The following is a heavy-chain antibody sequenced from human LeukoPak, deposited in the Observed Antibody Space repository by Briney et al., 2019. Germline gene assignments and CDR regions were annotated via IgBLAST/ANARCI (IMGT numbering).Heavy chain of an antibody. V-gene: IGHV4-39*01. J-gene: IGHJ4*02. D-gene: IGHD3-10*01. CDR2: IYYSGST. CDR1: GGSISSSSYY. CDR3: ARDHYYGSGSFDY. Sequence: PSETLSLTCTVSGGSISSSSYYWGWIRQPPGKGLEWIGSIYYSGSTYYNPSLKSRVTISVDTSKNQFSLQLNSETPEDTAVYYCARDHYYGSGSFDYWGQGTLVTVSS.